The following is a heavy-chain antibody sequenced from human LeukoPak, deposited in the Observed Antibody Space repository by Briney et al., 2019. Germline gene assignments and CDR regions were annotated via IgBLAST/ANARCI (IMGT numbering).Heavy chain of an antibody. D-gene: IGHD3-10*02. J-gene: IGHJ4*02. CDR1: GGSIRSSYYY. V-gene: IGHV4-39*07. Sequence: SETLSLTCTVSGGSIRSSYYYWGWIRQPPGKGLEWIGSIYYSGSTYYNPSLKSRVTISVDTSKNQFSLKLSSVTAADTAVYFCARVFGGANWGQGTLVTVSS. CDR2: IYYSGST. CDR3: ARVFGGAN.